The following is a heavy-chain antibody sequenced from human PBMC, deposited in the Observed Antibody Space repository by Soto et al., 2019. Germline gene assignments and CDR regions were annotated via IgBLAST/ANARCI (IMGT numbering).Heavy chain of an antibody. Sequence: GGSLRLSCKASGSTFSSYAMTWVRQAPGRGLEGVSGITASGGRTFYADSVKGRFTISRDNSRSTLYLQMNSPRAEDTAVYYCAKDTRYADYVRWFDSWGQGTLVTVSS. CDR3: AKDTRYADYVRWFDS. V-gene: IGHV3-23*01. D-gene: IGHD4-17*01. J-gene: IGHJ5*01. CDR2: ITASGGRT. CDR1: GSTFSSYA.